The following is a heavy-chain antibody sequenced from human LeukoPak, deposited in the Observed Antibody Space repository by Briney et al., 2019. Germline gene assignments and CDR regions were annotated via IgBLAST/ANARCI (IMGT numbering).Heavy chain of an antibody. J-gene: IGHJ5*02. V-gene: IGHV3-21*01. CDR3: ARDYGSGSYSLTLEFDP. D-gene: IGHD3-10*01. CDR1: GFTFSSYS. CDR2: ISSSSSYI. Sequence: KSGGSLRLSCAASGFTFSSYSMNWVRQAPGKGLEWVSSISSSSSYIYYADSVKGRFTISRDNAKNSLYLQMNSLRAEDTAVYYCARDYGSGSYSLTLEFDPWGQGTLVTVSS.